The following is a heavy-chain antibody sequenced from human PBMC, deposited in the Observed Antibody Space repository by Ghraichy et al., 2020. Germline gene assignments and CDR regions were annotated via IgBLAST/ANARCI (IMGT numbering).Heavy chain of an antibody. J-gene: IGHJ4*02. Sequence: GGSLRLSCAASGFTFSSYWMHWVRQAPGKGLVWVSRINSDGSSTSYAGSVKGRFTISRDNAKNTLYLQMNSLRAEDTAVYYGARDATYGSGSNWGQGTLVTVSS. CDR1: GFTFSSYW. V-gene: IGHV3-74*01. CDR2: INSDGSST. CDR3: ARDATYGSGSN. D-gene: IGHD3-10*01.